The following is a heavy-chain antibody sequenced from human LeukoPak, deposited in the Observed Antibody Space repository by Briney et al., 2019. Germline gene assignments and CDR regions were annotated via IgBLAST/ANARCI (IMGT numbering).Heavy chain of an antibody. D-gene: IGHD6-13*01. V-gene: IGHV3-21*01. CDR3: ARIRSGKQQRPRPYFDY. CDR1: GFTFSSYS. CDR2: ISSSSSYI. Sequence: GGSLRLSCAASGFTFSSYSMNWVRQAPGKGLEWVSSISSSSSYIYYADSVKGRFTISRDNAKNSLYLQMNSLRAEDTAVYYCARIRSGKQQRPRPYFDYWGQGTLVTVSS. J-gene: IGHJ4*02.